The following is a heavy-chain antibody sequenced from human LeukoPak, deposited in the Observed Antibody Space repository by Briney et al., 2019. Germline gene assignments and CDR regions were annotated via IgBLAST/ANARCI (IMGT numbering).Heavy chain of an antibody. CDR3: ARGLRREQQLLRAFDY. V-gene: IGHV1-8*01. CDR2: MNPNSGNT. CDR1: GYTFTNYD. D-gene: IGHD6-13*01. J-gene: IGHJ4*02. Sequence: ASARVSCKASGYTFTNYDINWVRQGSGQGLEWVGWMNPNSGNTGSAQKFQGRVTMTSNTSISTAYMELSSLRSEDTAVYYCARGLRREQQLLRAFDYWGQGTPVTVSS.